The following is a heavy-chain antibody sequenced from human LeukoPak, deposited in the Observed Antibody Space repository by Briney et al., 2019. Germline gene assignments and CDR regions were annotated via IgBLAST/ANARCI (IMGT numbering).Heavy chain of an antibody. V-gene: IGHV1-69*05. CDR3: AREGRSSWWGFWFDP. CDR1: GYTSTDYY. CDR2: IIPIFGTA. Sequence: SVKVSCKVSGYTSTDYYMHWVQQAPGQGLEWMGRIIPIFGTANYAQKFQGRVTITTDESTSTAYMELSSLRSEDTAVYYCAREGRSSWWGFWFDPWGQGTLVTVSS. J-gene: IGHJ5*02. D-gene: IGHD6-13*01.